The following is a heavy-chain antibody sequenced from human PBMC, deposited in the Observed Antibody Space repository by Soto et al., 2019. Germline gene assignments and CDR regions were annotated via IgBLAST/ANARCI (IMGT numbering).Heavy chain of an antibody. J-gene: IGHJ6*02. V-gene: IGHV3-7*03. D-gene: IGHD3-9*01. CDR2: IKQDGGEK. CDR3: AKVGMTGTYYYYGMDV. CDR1: RFTFSTYF. Sequence: GGSLRLSCAASRFTFSTYFISWVRQAPGKGLEWVANIKQDGGEKYYVDSVKGRFIISRDNAKNSVYLQMNSLRAEDTAVYYCAKVGMTGTYYYYGMDVWGQGTTVTVSS.